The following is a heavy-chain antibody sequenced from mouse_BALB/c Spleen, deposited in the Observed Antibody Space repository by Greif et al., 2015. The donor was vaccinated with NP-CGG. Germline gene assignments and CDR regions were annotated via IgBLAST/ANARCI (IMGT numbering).Heavy chain of an antibody. D-gene: IGHD2-4*01. J-gene: IGHJ3*01. CDR1: GFTFSDYY. CDR3: ARGGGLDYDGGFAY. V-gene: IGHV5-4*02. CDR2: ISDGGSYT. Sequence: EVKVVESGGGLVKPGGSLKLSCAASGFTFSDYYMYWVRQTPEKRLEWVATISDGGSYTYYPDSVKGRFTISRDNAKNNLYLQMSSLKAEDTAMYYCARGGGLDYDGGFAYWGQGTLVTVSA.